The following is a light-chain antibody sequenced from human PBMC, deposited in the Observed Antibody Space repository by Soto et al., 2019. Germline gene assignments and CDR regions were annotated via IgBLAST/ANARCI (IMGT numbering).Light chain of an antibody. V-gene: IGKV1-9*01. CDR2: AAS. J-gene: IGKJ4*01. CDR3: QQLKSYPLT. CDR1: QDSSSY. Sequence: DIPLTQSPSFLSASVGDRVTITCRASQDSSSYLAWYQQKPGKAPKLLIYAASSLQSGVPSRFSGSGSGTEFTLTISRLQPEDFATYYCQQLKSYPLTFGGGTKVEIK.